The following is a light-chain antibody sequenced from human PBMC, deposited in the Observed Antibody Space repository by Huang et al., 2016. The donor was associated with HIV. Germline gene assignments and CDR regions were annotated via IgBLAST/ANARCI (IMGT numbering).Light chain of an antibody. J-gene: IGKJ4*01. CDR2: DAS. CDR3: QRRSNWQGT. Sequence: ELVLTQSPATLSLSPGERATLSCRASQSVSSYFAWYQQKPGQAPSLLIYDASNRATGIPARFSGSGPGTDFTLTISSLEPEDFAVYDCQRRSNWQGTFGGGTRVEIK. CDR1: QSVSSY. V-gene: IGKV3D-11*02.